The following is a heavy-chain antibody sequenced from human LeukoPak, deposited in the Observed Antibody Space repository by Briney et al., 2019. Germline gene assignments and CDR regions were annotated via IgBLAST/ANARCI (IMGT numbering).Heavy chain of an antibody. J-gene: IGHJ4*02. CDR2: ISSSSSNI. D-gene: IGHD6-13*01. CDR1: GFTFSSYS. CDR3: ARDYSAWAAGTRIDY. V-gene: IGHV3-21*01. Sequence: GGTLRLSCAASGFTFSSYSRNWVRQAPGKGLEWVSSISSSSSNIYHAYSEKGRFTISRDNAKNSLYLQMNSLRAEDTAVYYCARDYSAWAAGTRIDYWGQGTLVTVSS.